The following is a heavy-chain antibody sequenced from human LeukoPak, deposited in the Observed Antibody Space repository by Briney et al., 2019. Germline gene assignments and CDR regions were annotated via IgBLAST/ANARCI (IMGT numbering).Heavy chain of an antibody. CDR1: GFTFSSYW. V-gene: IGHV3-7*04. D-gene: IGHD3-10*01. CDR2: IKHDGTQN. J-gene: IGHJ4*02. Sequence: PGGSLRLSCVASGFTFSSYWMSWVRQAPGKGLEWVANIKHDGTQNYYVDSVKGRFTISRDNAKKSLYLQMNSLRAEDTGVYYCARNYYASGSSQFDYWGQGTLVTVSS. CDR3: ARNYYASGSSQFDY.